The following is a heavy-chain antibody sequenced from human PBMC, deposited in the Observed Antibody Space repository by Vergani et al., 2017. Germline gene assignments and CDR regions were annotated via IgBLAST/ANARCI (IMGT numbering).Heavy chain of an antibody. CDR1: GFTFSSYG. CDR2: IWYDGSNK. Sequence: QVQLVESGGGVVQPGRSLRLSCAASGFTFSSYGMHWVRQAPGKGLEWVAVIWYDGSNKYYADSVKGRFTISRDNSKNTLYLQMNSLRAEDTAVYYCAKYSSSWYVVPFDYWGQGTLVTVSS. D-gene: IGHD6-13*01. CDR3: AKYSSSWYVVPFDY. J-gene: IGHJ4*02. V-gene: IGHV3-33*06.